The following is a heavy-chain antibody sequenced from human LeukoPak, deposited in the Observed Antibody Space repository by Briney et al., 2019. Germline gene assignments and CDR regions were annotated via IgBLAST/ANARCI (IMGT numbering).Heavy chain of an antibody. CDR1: GFTFSSYA. Sequence: GGSLRLSCVASGFTFSSYAMNWVRQAPGKGLEWVSGISGSGGSTYYADSVKGRFTISRDNSKNTLYLQMNSLRAEDTAIYYCARSYSSGSWGQGTLVTVPS. CDR2: ISGSGGST. J-gene: IGHJ4*02. D-gene: IGHD6-19*01. V-gene: IGHV3-23*01. CDR3: ARSYSSGS.